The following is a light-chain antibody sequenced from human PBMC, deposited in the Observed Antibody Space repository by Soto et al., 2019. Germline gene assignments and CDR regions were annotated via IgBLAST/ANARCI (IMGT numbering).Light chain of an antibody. CDR3: QQYDNYPLT. Sequence: TQSPATLSASVGDRVTIPCRASQSVRSWLAWYQQKPGTAPKLLIFDASRLESGVPSRFSGSASGTEFTLTISSLQPDDFATYYCQQYDNYPLTFGGGTKVDIK. J-gene: IGKJ4*01. CDR2: DAS. CDR1: QSVRSW. V-gene: IGKV1-5*01.